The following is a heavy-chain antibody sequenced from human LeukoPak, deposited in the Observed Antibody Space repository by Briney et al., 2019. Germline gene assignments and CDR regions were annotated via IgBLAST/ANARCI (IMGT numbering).Heavy chain of an antibody. Sequence: PGGSLRLSCAASGFTFSNSWMTWVRQAPGKGLEWMANTKEDASEKYYVDSVRGRFTTSRDNAKNSLYLQMSSLRAEDTAVYYCARLHSGRYYGDAFDVWGQGTVVTVSS. CDR1: GFTFSNSW. V-gene: IGHV3-7*03. J-gene: IGHJ3*01. CDR2: TKEDASEK. D-gene: IGHD1-26*01. CDR3: ARLHSGRYYGDAFDV.